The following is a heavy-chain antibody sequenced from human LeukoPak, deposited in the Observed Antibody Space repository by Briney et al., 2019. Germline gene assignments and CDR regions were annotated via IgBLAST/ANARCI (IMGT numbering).Heavy chain of an antibody. Sequence: GGSLRLSCAASGFTFSSYSMNWVRQAPGKGLEWVSYISSSSSTIYYADSVKGRFTISRDNAKNSLYLQMNSLRAEDTAVYYCARDKGRGITSFDYWGQGTLVTVSS. CDR3: ARDKGRGITSFDY. CDR2: ISSSSSTI. J-gene: IGHJ4*02. CDR1: GFTFSSYS. D-gene: IGHD3-10*01. V-gene: IGHV3-48*04.